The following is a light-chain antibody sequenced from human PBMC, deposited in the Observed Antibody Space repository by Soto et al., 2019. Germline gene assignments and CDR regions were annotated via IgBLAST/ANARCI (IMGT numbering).Light chain of an antibody. CDR2: AAS. CDR1: QSFSTY. V-gene: IGKV1-39*01. CDR3: HQTYANPWT. J-gene: IGKJ1*01. Sequence: DIQTTQSPSSLSASVGDRVSITCRASQSFSTYLNWYQQKPGMAPKVLIYAASRLQSGVPSRFSGSGSGTDFTLTISSLQPEDFATYYCHQTYANPWTFGHGTKVEIK.